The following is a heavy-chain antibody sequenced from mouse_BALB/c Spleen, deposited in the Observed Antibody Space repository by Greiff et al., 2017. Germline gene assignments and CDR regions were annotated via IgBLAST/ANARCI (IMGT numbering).Heavy chain of an antibody. D-gene: IGHD2-1*01. V-gene: IGHV1-66*01. CDR1: GYSFTSYY. J-gene: IGHJ4*01. CDR3: ARGGYGNYDAMDY. CDR2: IFPGSGNT. Sequence: VKLQESGPELVKPGASVKISCKASGYSFTSYYIHWVKQRPGQGLEWIGWIFPGSGNTKYNEKFKGKATLTADTSSSTAYMQLSSLTSEDSAVYFCARGGYGNYDAMDYWGQGTSVTVSS.